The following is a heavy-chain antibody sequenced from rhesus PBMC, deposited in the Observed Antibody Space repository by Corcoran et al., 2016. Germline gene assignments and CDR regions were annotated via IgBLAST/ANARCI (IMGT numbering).Heavy chain of an antibody. CDR3: ARDRLEQRGFYYGLDS. Sequence: QVQLVQSGAEVKKPGTSVKLSCKASGYTFTSYYINWVRQAPGQGLEWMGWINPYNGHTKNVQKFQGRVTMTGDTSTSTAYIELSSLRSEDTAVYYCARDRLEQRGFYYGLDSWGQGVVVTVSS. CDR2: INPYNGHT. D-gene: IGHD1-20*01. J-gene: IGHJ6*01. CDR1: GYTFTSYY. V-gene: IGHV1S2*01.